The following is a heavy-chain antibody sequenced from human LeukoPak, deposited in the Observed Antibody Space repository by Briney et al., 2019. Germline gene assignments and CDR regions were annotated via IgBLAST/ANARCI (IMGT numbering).Heavy chain of an antibody. Sequence: SETLSLTCTVSGGSISSYYWSWIRQPPGKGLEWIGYIYYSGSTNYNPSLKSRVTISVDTSKNQFSLKLNSVTAADTAVYYCAKEWNSEYSSSSYWGQGTLVTVSS. D-gene: IGHD6-6*01. V-gene: IGHV4-59*12. CDR3: AKEWNSEYSSSSY. J-gene: IGHJ4*02. CDR1: GGSISSYY. CDR2: IYYSGST.